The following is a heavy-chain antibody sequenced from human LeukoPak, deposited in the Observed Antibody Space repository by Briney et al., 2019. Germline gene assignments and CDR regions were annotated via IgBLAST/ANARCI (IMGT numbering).Heavy chain of an antibody. V-gene: IGHV3-11*04. CDR1: GFTSGDFY. Sequence: PGGSLRLSCLGSGFTSGDFYMSWVRQTPGNGLEWISYTSGSGETVYYADSVKGRFVISRDNANNLLHLQMTSLKGEDTGVYYCVRDWGAWGWGQGTLVSVSS. CDR2: TSGSGETV. CDR3: VRDWGAWG. D-gene: IGHD3-16*01. J-gene: IGHJ4*02.